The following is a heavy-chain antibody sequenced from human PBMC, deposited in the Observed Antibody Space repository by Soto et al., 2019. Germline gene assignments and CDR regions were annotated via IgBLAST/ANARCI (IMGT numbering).Heavy chain of an antibody. CDR2: MWFDGSSE. CDR1: GIIFTDYV. D-gene: IGHD2-21*01. Sequence: GRCLRLSCAASGIIFTDYVIHWFRQAPSQGLEWVAHMWFDGSSEGYADSVKGRFTVSRDNSKKTLGLQMTSLRVEDTAIYYCARAGVARGGGEYFDHWGAGILVTSPQ. CDR3: ARAGVARGGGEYFDH. V-gene: IGHV3-33*01. J-gene: IGHJ4*02.